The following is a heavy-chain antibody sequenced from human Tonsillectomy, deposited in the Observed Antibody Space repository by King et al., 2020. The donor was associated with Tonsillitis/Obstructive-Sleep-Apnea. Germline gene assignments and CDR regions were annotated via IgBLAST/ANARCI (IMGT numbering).Heavy chain of an antibody. D-gene: IGHD3-3*01. CDR3: ARAPGYDFWSGYPFDY. V-gene: IGHV3-53*01. CDR2: IYSGGLT. J-gene: IGHJ4*02. Sequence: VQLVESGGGLIQPGGSLRLSCAASGFTVSSNYMSWGRQAPGKGLEWGSVIYSGGLTSHADSVKGRFTISMDNSKNTLYLQMNSLRAEDTAVYYCARAPGYDFWSGYPFDYWGQGTLVTVSS. CDR1: GFTVSSNY.